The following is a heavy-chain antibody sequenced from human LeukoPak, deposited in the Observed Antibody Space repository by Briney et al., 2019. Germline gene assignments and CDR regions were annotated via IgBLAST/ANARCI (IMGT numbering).Heavy chain of an antibody. CDR1: GFTFSSYS. CDR2: ISTNSSYK. J-gene: IGHJ4*02. Sequence: GGSLRLSCAASGFTFSSYSMNWARQAPGKGLEWVSSISTNSSYKYYADSVKGRFTISRDNAKNTLYLQMNSLRAEDTAVYYCAKDRSIVVVPAALTGIVDYWGQGTLVTVSS. D-gene: IGHD2-2*01. V-gene: IGHV3-21*01. CDR3: AKDRSIVVVPAALTGIVDY.